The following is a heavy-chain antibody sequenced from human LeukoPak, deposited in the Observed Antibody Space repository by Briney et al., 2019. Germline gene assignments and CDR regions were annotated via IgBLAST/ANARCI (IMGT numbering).Heavy chain of an antibody. V-gene: IGHV4-39*01. J-gene: IGHJ3*02. Sequence: SETLSLTCTVSGGSISSSSYYWGWIRQPPGKGLEWIGSLYYSGSTYYNPSLRSRVTISVDTSKNQFSLKLTSVTAADTAEYYCAKSLLGSTDDAFDIWGQGTMVTVSS. CDR3: AKSLLGSTDDAFDI. D-gene: IGHD2-2*03. CDR2: LYYSGST. CDR1: GGSISSSSYY.